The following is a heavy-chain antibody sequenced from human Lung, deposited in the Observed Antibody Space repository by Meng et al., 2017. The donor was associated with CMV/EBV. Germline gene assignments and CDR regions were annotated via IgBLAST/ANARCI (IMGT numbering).Heavy chain of an antibody. Sequence: GEXXKISCAASGFTVSSNYMSWVRQAPGKGLEWVSVIYSGGSTYYADSVKGRFTISRDNSKNTLYLQMNSLRAEDTAVYYCARIVVPAAIYYWGQGTLVTVSS. J-gene: IGHJ4*02. V-gene: IGHV3-53*01. CDR2: IYSGGST. CDR3: ARIVVPAAIYY. CDR1: GFTVSSNY. D-gene: IGHD2-2*02.